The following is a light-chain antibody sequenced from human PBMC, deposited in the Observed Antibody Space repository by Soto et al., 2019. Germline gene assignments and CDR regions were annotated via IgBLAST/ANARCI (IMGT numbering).Light chain of an antibody. CDR3: PQYDNLPPFT. J-gene: IGKJ3*01. Sequence: DIQMTQSPCSLSASVGDRVTITCQASQDISNYLNWYQQKPGKAPKPLIYDASNLETGVPSRFSGSGSGTDFTFTISSLQPEDIATYYCPQYDNLPPFTFGPGTKVDIK. CDR1: QDISNY. V-gene: IGKV1-33*01. CDR2: DAS.